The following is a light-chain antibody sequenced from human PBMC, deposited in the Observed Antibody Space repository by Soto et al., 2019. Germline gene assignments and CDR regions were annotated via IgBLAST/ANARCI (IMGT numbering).Light chain of an antibody. CDR3: QQSYSTPG. CDR2: AAS. J-gene: IGKJ3*01. CDR1: QSISSY. Sequence: DIHMTQSPSSLSASVGDRVTITCRASQSISSYLNWYQQKPGKAPKLLIYAASSLQSGVPSRFSGSGSGTDFTLTISSLQPEDFATYYCQQSYSTPGFGPGTKVDIK. V-gene: IGKV1-39*01.